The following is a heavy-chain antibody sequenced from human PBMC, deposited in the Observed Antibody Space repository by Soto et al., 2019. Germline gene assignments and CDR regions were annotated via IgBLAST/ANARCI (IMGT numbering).Heavy chain of an antibody. Sequence: GGSLRLSCAASGFTFSSYAMHWVRQAPGKGLEWVAVISYDGSNKYYADYVKGRFTISRDNSKNTVYLQINALRAEDTAVYYCARDFSMVIVAPGYWGQGTLVTVSS. D-gene: IGHD5-12*01. V-gene: IGHV3-30-3*01. CDR1: GFTFSSYA. J-gene: IGHJ4*02. CDR3: ARDFSMVIVAPGY. CDR2: ISYDGSNK.